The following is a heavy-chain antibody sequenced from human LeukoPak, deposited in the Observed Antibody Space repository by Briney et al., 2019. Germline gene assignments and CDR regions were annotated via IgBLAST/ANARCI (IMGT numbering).Heavy chain of an antibody. Sequence: SETLSLTCTVSGGSISSYYWSWIRQPPGKGLEWIGYIYYSGSTNYNPSLKSRVTISVDTSKNQFSLKLSSVTAADTAVYYCARYRTYYYDSRIAFDIWGQGTMVTVSS. J-gene: IGHJ3*02. CDR2: IYYSGST. CDR3: ARYRTYYYDSRIAFDI. V-gene: IGHV4-59*01. D-gene: IGHD3-22*01. CDR1: GGSISSYY.